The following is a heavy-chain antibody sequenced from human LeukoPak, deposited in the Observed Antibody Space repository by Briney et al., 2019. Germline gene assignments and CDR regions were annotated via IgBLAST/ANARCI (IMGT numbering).Heavy chain of an antibody. CDR2: MRTTSRYI. CDR1: GFTFNNYC. J-gene: IGHJ3*02. CDR3: ARCSSSGAEAFDM. D-gene: IGHD6-25*01. V-gene: IGHV3-21*01. Sequence: PGGSLRLSCAAPGFTFNNYCMNWVRQAPGKGLEWVSSMRTTSRYIYYAESVKGRFTISRDNAKNSLYLQMNSLRDEDTAVYYCARCSSSGAEAFDMWGHGTMVIVSS.